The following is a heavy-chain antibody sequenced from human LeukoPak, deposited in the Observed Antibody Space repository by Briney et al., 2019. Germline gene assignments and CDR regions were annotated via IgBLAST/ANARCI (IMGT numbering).Heavy chain of an antibody. CDR2: ISWNGGSI. V-gene: IGHV3-9*03. Sequence: GRSLRLSCAASGFTFGDYAMHWARQVPGKGLEWVSYISWNGGSINYADSVKGRFTISRDNAKNSLYLQMDSLRSEDMALYYCTKGQRQAFDYWGQGALVTIST. CDR1: GFTFGDYA. J-gene: IGHJ4*02. CDR3: TKGQRQAFDY.